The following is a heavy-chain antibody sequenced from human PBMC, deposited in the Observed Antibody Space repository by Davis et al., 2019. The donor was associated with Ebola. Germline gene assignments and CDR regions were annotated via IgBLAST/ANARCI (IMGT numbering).Heavy chain of an antibody. CDR3: VKRWSSDSIDC. CDR2: IRSKANSYAT. Sequence: GGSLRLSCAASGFTFSGSAMHWVRQASGKGLEWVGRIRSKANSYATAYAASVKGRFTISRDDSKNTAYLQMNSLKTEDTAVYFCVKRWSSDSIDCWGQGTLVTVSS. D-gene: IGHD4-23*01. CDR1: GFTFSGSA. J-gene: IGHJ4*02. V-gene: IGHV3-73*01.